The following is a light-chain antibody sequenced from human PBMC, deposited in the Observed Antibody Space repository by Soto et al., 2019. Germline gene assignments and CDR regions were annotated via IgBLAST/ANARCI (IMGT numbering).Light chain of an antibody. CDR1: TGEVTSGYY. V-gene: IGLV7-43*01. CDR2: STS. J-gene: IGLJ2*01. CDR3: LIYYGGAQV. Sequence: QTVVTQEPSLTVSPGGTVTLPCASSTGEVTSGYYPNWFQQKPGQAPRVLIYSTSNKHSWTPARFSGSLLGGKAALTLSGVQQEDEAEYYCLIYYGGAQVFGGGTKLTVL.